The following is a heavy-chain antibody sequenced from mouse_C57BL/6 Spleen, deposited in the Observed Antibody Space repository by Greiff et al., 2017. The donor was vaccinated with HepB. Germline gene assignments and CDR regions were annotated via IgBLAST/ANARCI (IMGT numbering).Heavy chain of an antibody. CDR1: GFTFSSYA. J-gene: IGHJ3*01. CDR3: ARAPDSSGYQFAY. D-gene: IGHD3-2*02. CDR2: ISDGGSYT. Sequence: EVHLVESGGGLVKPGGSLKLSCAASGFTFSSYAMSWVRQTPEKRLEWVATISDGGSYTYYPDNVKGRFTISRDNAKNNLYLQMSHLKSEDTAMYYCARAPDSSGYQFAYWGQGTLVTVSA. V-gene: IGHV5-4*01.